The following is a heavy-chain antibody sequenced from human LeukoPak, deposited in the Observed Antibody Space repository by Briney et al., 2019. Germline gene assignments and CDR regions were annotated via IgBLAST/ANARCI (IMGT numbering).Heavy chain of an antibody. CDR2: MNPNSGNT. V-gene: IGHV1-8*01. CDR3: ARSLWGSGWYYFDY. J-gene: IGHJ4*02. D-gene: IGHD6-19*01. CDR1: GYTFTSYD. Sequence: GASVKVSCKASGYTFTSYDINWVRQAPGQGLEWMGWMNPNSGNTGYAQKFQGRVTMTRNTSISTAYMELSSLRSEDTAVYYCARSLWGSGWYYFDYWGQGTLVTVSS.